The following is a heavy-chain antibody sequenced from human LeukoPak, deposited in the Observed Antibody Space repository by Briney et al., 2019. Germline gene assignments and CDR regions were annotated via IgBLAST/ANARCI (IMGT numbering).Heavy chain of an antibody. V-gene: IGHV5-51*01. J-gene: IGHJ6*02. CDR1: GYSFTSYW. CDR2: IYPGDSDT. CDR3: ARLEWFGELLPGYYGMDV. Sequence: GESLKISCKGSGYSFTSYWIGWVRQMPGKGLEWMGIIYPGDSDTRYSPSFQGQVTISADKSISTAYLQWSSLKASDTAMYYCARLEWFGELLPGYYGMDVWGQGTTVTVSS. D-gene: IGHD3-10*01.